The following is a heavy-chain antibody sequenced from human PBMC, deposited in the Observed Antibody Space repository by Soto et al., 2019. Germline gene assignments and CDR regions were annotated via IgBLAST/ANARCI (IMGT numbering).Heavy chain of an antibody. J-gene: IGHJ5*02. V-gene: IGHV1-58*01. CDR1: GFTFTSSA. Sequence: SVKVSCKASGFTFTSSAVQWVRQAGGQRLEWIGWIVVGSGNTNYAQKFQERVTITRDMSTSTAYMELSSLRSEDTAVYYCAADVLYRRFLEWTHNHFWFEPWGQGTLVSVSS. CDR3: AADVLYRRFLEWTHNHFWFEP. CDR2: IVVGSGNT. D-gene: IGHD3-3*01.